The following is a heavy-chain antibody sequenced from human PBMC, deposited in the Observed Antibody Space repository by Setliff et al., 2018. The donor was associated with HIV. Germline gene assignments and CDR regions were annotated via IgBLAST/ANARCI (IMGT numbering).Heavy chain of an antibody. CDR3: AKDNDYVWGSFSAASKGRYGMDV. CDR2: ISSSGSTI. V-gene: IGHV3-11*04. CDR1: GSTFSDYY. Sequence: GGSLRLSCAASGSTFSDYYMSWIRQAPGKGLEWVSYISSSGSTIYYADSVKGRFTISRDNAKNSLYLQMNSLRAEDTAVYYCAKDNDYVWGSFSAASKGRYGMDVWGQGTTVTVSS. D-gene: IGHD3-16*01. J-gene: IGHJ6*02.